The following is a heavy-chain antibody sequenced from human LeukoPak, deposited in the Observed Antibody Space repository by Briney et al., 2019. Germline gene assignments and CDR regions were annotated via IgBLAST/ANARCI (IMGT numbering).Heavy chain of an antibody. D-gene: IGHD6-6*01. CDR2: IYYSGST. Sequence: PSETLSLTCTVSGGSISSYYWSWIRQPPGKGLEWIGYIYYSGSTNYNPSLKSRVTISVDTSKNQFSLKLSSVTAADTAVYYCARATARFPYYYYYMDVWGKGTTVTISS. J-gene: IGHJ6*03. CDR1: GGSISSYY. V-gene: IGHV4-59*08. CDR3: ARATARFPYYYYYMDV.